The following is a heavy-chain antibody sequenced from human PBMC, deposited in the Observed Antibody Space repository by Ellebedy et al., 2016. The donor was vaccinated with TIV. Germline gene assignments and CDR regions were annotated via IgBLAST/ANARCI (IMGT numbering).Heavy chain of an antibody. V-gene: IGHV3-23*01. Sequence: GGSLRLXXAASGFAFTDYAINWVRQSPSKGLEWVSSINGRGDRTYYADSVKGRFTISRDNSKNVLYLQMNGLRVEDTAMYYCAKPARTDATDYWGQGTLVTVS. CDR3: AKPARTDATDY. J-gene: IGHJ4*02. CDR2: INGRGDRT. CDR1: GFAFTDYA. D-gene: IGHD4-17*01.